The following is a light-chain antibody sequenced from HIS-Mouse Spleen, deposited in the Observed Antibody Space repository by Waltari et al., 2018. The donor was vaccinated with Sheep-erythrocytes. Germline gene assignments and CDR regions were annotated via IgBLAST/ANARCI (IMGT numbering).Light chain of an antibody. CDR2: EGS. J-gene: IGLJ3*02. CDR1: SSDVGRYTL. Sequence: QSALPQPASVSGSPGQSLPTSCPGTSSDVGRYTLSSWYQQHPGKAPKLMIYEGSKRPSGVSNRFSGSKSGNTASLTISGLQAEDEADYYCCSYAGSSTPWVFGGGTKLTVL. V-gene: IGLV2-23*01. CDR3: CSYAGSSTPWV.